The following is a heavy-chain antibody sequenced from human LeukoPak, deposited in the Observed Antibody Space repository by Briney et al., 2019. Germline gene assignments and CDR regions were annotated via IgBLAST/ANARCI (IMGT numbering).Heavy chain of an antibody. D-gene: IGHD4-17*01. CDR2: INPNSGGT. J-gene: IGHJ5*02. CDR1: GYTFTGYY. CDR3: AGVRGDYGYDKFDP. V-gene: IGHV1-2*02. Sequence: GASVKVSCKASGYTFTGYYMHWVRQAPGQGLEWMGWINPNSGGTNYAQKFQGRVTMTRDTSISTAYMELSRLRSDDTAVYYCAGVRGDYGYDKFDPWGQGTLVTVSS.